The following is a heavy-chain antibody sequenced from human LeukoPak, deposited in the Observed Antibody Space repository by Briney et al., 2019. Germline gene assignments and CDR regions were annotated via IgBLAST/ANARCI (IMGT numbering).Heavy chain of an antibody. CDR2: INSDGSST. V-gene: IGHV3-74*01. CDR1: GFTFSSYW. D-gene: IGHD2-15*01. J-gene: IGHJ3*02. CDR3: ARDSRDCSGGSCYSPNDAFDI. Sequence: GGSLRLSCAASGFTFSSYWMHWVRQAPGKGLVWVSRINSDGSSTSYADSVKGRFTISRDNAKNTLYLQMNSLRAEDTAVYYCARDSRDCSGGSCYSPNDAFDIWGQGTMVTVSS.